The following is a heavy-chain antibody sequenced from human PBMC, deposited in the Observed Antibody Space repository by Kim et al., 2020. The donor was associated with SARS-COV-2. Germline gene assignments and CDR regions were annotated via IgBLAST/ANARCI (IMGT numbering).Heavy chain of an antibody. CDR1: GFTFDDYA. V-gene: IGHV3-9*01. CDR3: AKLDSAMVTGAFDI. J-gene: IGHJ3*02. Sequence: GGSLRLSCAASGFTFDDYAMHWVRQAPGKGLEWVSGISWHSGSIGYADSVKGRFTISRDNAKNSLYLQMNSLRAEDTALYYCAKLDSAMVTGAFDIWGQG. CDR2: ISWHSGSI. D-gene: IGHD5-18*01.